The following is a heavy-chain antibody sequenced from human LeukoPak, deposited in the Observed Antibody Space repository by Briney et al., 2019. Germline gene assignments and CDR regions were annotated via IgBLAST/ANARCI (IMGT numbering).Heavy chain of an antibody. D-gene: IGHD3-22*01. J-gene: IGHJ4*01. V-gene: IGHV3-74*01. CDR2: INTDGSST. CDR3: ARSAYYDRSGYYHDD. CDR1: GFTFSRYW. Sequence: GGSLRLSCAASGFTFSRYWIHWVRQAPGKGLVWVSRINTDGSSTTYADSVKGRFTISRDNAKNTLYLQMNSLRAEGTAVYYCARSAYYDRSGYYHDDWGQGTLVTVSS.